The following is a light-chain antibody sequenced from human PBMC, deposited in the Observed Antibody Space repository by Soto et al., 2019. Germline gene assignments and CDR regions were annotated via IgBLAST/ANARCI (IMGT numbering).Light chain of an antibody. J-gene: IGLJ2*01. Sequence: QSALTQPASVSGSPGQSITISCTGTSSDVGSYNLVSWYQQQPGKAPKLMIYEGSKRPSGVSNRFSGSKSGNTASLTISGLQAEDEADYYCCSYAGVVFGGGTKLTVL. CDR1: SSDVGSYNL. V-gene: IGLV2-23*01. CDR2: EGS. CDR3: CSYAGVV.